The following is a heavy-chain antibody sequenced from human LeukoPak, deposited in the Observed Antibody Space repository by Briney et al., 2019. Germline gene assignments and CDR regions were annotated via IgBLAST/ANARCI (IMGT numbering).Heavy chain of an antibody. Sequence: SETLSLTCTVSGGSISSYYWSWIRQPPGKGLEWIGYIYYSGSTNYNPSLKSRVTISVDTSKNQFSLKLSSVTAADTAVYYCARVYGSGSGSYYNRDYYYYMDVWGKGTTVTVSS. J-gene: IGHJ6*03. CDR3: ARVYGSGSGSYYNRDYYYYMDV. CDR1: GGSISSYY. V-gene: IGHV4-59*01. D-gene: IGHD3-10*01. CDR2: IYYSGST.